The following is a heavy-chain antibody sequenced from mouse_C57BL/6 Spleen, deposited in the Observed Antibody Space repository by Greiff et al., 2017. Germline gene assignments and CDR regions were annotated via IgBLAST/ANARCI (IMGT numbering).Heavy chain of an antibody. V-gene: IGHV5-17*01. Sequence: DVQLVESGGGLVKPGGSLKLSCAASGFTFSDYGMHWVRQAPEKGLEWVAYISSGSSTIYYADTVKGRFTISRDNAKNTLFLQMTSLRSEDTAMYYCARGLHWGQGTLVTVSA. D-gene: IGHD3-1*01. J-gene: IGHJ3*01. CDR2: ISSGSSTI. CDR3: ARGLH. CDR1: GFTFSDYG.